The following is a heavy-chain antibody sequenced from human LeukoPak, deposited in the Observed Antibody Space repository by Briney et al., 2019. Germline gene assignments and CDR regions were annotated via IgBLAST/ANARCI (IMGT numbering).Heavy chain of an antibody. Sequence: GGSLRLSCAASGFTFSSYEMNWVRQAPGKGLEWVSYISSSGSTIYYADSVKGRFTISRDNAKNSLYLQMNSLRAEDTAVYYRARVLYSSSLGFDPWGQGTLVTVSS. D-gene: IGHD6-13*01. J-gene: IGHJ5*02. CDR1: GFTFSSYE. CDR2: ISSSGSTI. V-gene: IGHV3-48*03. CDR3: ARVLYSSSLGFDP.